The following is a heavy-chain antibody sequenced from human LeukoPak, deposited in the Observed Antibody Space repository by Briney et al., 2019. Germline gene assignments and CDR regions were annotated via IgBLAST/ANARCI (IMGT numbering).Heavy chain of an antibody. Sequence: SQTLSLTCAISGDSVSSHSAAWNWIRQSPSRGLEWLGRTYYRSKWFNDYAVSVKSRITVNPDTSKNQFSLQLNSVTPEDTAVYFCARDSGMGLDAFDIWGQGTMVTVSS. CDR3: ARDSGMGLDAFDI. D-gene: IGHD3-10*01. V-gene: IGHV6-1*01. CDR2: TYYRSKWFN. CDR1: GDSVSSHSAA. J-gene: IGHJ3*02.